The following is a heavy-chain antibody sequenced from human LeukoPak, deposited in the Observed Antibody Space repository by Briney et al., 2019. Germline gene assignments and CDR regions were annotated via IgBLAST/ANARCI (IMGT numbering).Heavy chain of an antibody. CDR1: GFTFSSYG. D-gene: IGHD2-2*01. CDR3: ARAPGSGTKDAFDI. CDR2: ISYDGSNK. V-gene: IGHV3-30*03. Sequence: PGGSLRLSCAASGFTFSSYGMHWVRQAPGKGLGWVAVISYDGSNKYYADSVKGRFTISRDNSKNTLYLQMNSLRAEDTAVYYCARAPGSGTKDAFDIWGQGTMVTVSS. J-gene: IGHJ3*02.